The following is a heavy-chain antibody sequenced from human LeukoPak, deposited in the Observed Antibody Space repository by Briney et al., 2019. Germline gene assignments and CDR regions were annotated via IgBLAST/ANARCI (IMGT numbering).Heavy chain of an antibody. V-gene: IGHV4-34*01. CDR2: INHSGST. D-gene: IGHD3-16*02. CDR1: GGSFSGYY. CDR3: ARAISDYVWGSYRQRYYYYYMDV. Sequence: KPSETLSLTCAVYGGSFSGYYWSWIRQPPGKGLEWIGEINHSGSTNYNPSLKSRVTISVDMSKNQFSLKLSSVTAADTAVYYCARAISDYVWGSYRQRYYYYYMDVWGKGTTVTVSS. J-gene: IGHJ6*03.